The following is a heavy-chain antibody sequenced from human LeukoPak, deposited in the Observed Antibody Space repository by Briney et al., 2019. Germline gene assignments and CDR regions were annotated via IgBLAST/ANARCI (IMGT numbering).Heavy chain of an antibody. CDR3: ARVGGMVRGSFDY. V-gene: IGHV4-59*01. J-gene: IGHJ4*02. CDR1: GGSISSYY. Sequence: PSETLSLTCTVSGGSISSYYWSWIRQPPGKGLEWIGYIHYSGSTNYNPSLKSRVTISVDTSKNQFSLKLSSVTAADTAVYYCARVGGMVRGSFDYWGQGTLVTVSS. D-gene: IGHD3-10*01. CDR2: IHYSGST.